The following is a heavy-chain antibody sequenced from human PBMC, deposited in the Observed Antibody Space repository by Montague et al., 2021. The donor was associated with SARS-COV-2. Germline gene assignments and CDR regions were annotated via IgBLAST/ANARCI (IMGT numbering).Heavy chain of an antibody. CDR3: ARGNRIAVAGTAFDY. CDR2: IYYSGST. J-gene: IGHJ4*02. D-gene: IGHD6-19*01. CDR1: GGSISTSPYF. V-gene: IGHV4-39*07. Sequence: SETLSLTCTVSGGSISTSPYFWGWIRQPPGKGLEWIGSIYYSGSTYYNPSLKSRVAISIDTSENQFSLKLSSVTAADTAGYYCARGNRIAVAGTAFDYWGQGTLVTVSS.